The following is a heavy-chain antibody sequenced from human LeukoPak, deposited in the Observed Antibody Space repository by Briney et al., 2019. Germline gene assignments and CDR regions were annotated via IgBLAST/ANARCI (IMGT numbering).Heavy chain of an antibody. Sequence: GGSLRLSCAASGFTFSSSAMTWVRQAPGKGLEWASIISSGSSAIFSADALKGRFTISRDDAKNLLYLDMNSLRAEDTAVYYCARGHTAVTRHFDFWGQGTLVTVSS. V-gene: IGHV3-21*01. CDR2: ISSGSSAI. CDR3: ARGHTAVTRHFDF. CDR1: GFTFSSSA. D-gene: IGHD4-17*01. J-gene: IGHJ4*02.